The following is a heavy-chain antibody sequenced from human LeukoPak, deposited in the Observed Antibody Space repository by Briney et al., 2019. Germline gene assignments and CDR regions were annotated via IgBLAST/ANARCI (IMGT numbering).Heavy chain of an antibody. CDR3: SRLAGDEYFDISRGPD. CDR1: GFTFSGSA. CDR2: IRSKTHSYAT. Sequence: GESLRLSCAASGFTFSGSAMHWVRQASGKGLEWVGRIRSKTHSYATAYAASVKGRFTISRDDSKNTAYLQMNSLKSEDTAVYYCSRLAGDEYFDISRGPDWGQGTLVTVPS. D-gene: IGHD3-9*01. V-gene: IGHV3-73*01. J-gene: IGHJ4*02.